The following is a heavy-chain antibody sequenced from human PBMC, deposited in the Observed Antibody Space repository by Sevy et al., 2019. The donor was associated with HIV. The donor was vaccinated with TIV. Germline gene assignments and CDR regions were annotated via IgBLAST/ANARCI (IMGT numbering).Heavy chain of an antibody. CDR2: ISYDGRNNK. D-gene: IGHD3-10*01. Sequence: GGSLRLSCAASGFTFSDYRMHWVRQAPGKGLECVAVISYDGRNNKYNADSVKGRFTISRDNSKNTVYLQMNSLRAEDTAIYYCAIDSGEILSSAFDYWGQGTLVTVSS. V-gene: IGHV3-30*04. CDR1: GFTFSDYR. J-gene: IGHJ4*02. CDR3: AIDSGEILSSAFDY.